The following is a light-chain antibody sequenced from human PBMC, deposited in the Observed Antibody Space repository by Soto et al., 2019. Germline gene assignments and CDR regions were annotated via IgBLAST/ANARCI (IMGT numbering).Light chain of an antibody. Sequence: QSVLTQPPSASGTPGQRVNISCSGSSSNIGSNYVYWYQQLPGTAPKLLIYRNNQRPSGVPDRFSGSKSGTSASLAISGLRSEDEADYYCAAWDDSHWVFGGGTKLTVL. CDR1: SSNIGSNY. J-gene: IGLJ3*02. V-gene: IGLV1-47*01. CDR2: RNN. CDR3: AAWDDSHWV.